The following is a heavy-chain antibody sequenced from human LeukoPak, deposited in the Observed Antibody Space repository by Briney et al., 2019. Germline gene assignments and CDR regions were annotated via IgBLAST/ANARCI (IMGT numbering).Heavy chain of an antibody. CDR2: FSGSGDNT. D-gene: IGHD3-22*01. CDR1: GFTLRNYA. CDR3: AKGSYYYDSRGYHYYFDY. Sequence: GGSLRLSCAASGFTLRNYAMSWVRQAPGKGLEWVSGFSGSGDNTYDADAVKGRFTISRDNSKNTLYLQMSSLRAEDTAVYYCAKGSYYYDSRGYHYYFDYWGQGTLVTVSS. V-gene: IGHV3-23*01. J-gene: IGHJ4*02.